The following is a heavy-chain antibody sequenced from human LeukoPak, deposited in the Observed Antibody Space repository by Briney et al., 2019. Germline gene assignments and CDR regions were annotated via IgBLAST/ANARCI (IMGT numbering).Heavy chain of an antibody. D-gene: IGHD6-6*01. Sequence: GGSLRLSCAASGFTFTSAWMTWVRQAPGKGLEWVGRIKSKTDGGTTDYAAPVKGRITISRDDSKNALYLQMNSLKTEDTAVYYCATGQQLVPDYWGQGTLVTASS. CDR1: GFTFTSAW. J-gene: IGHJ4*02. CDR3: ATGQQLVPDY. V-gene: IGHV3-15*01. CDR2: IKSKTDGGTT.